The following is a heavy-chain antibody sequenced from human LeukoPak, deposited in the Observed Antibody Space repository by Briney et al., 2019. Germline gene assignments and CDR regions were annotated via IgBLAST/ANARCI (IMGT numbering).Heavy chain of an antibody. J-gene: IGHJ4*02. D-gene: IGHD1-26*01. CDR2: IWYDGSNK. CDR1: GFTFSSYG. Sequence: GGSLRLSCAASGFTFSSYGMHWVRQAPGKGLEWVAVIWYDGSNKYYADSVKGRFTISRDNSKNMLYLQMNSLRAEDTAVYYCARDFSPVGAAVNVWGQGTLVTVSS. V-gene: IGHV3-33*01. CDR3: ARDFSPVGAAVNV.